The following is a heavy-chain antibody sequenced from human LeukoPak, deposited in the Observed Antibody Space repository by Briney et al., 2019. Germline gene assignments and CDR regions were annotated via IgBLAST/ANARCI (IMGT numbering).Heavy chain of an antibody. J-gene: IGHJ5*02. CDR1: GGSISSSSYY. Sequence: SETLSLTCTVSGGSISSSSYYWGWIRQPPGKGLEWIGSIYYSGSTYYNPSLKSRVTISVDTSKNQFSLKLSSVTAADTAVYYCARHAVIVVVPAAPFDPWGQGTLVTVSS. CDR2: IYYSGST. V-gene: IGHV4-39*01. CDR3: ARHAVIVVVPAAPFDP. D-gene: IGHD2-2*01.